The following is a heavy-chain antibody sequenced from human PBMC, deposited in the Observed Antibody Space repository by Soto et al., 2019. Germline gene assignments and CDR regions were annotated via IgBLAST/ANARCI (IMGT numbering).Heavy chain of an antibody. V-gene: IGHV1-3*01. CDR2: INAGNGNT. J-gene: IGHJ4*02. Sequence: QVQLVQSGAEVKKPGASVKVSCKASGYTFTSYAMHWVRQAPGQRLEWMGWINAGNGNTKYSQKFQGRVTITRDTSASTAYMELSSLRSEDTAVYYCARDRLGVSDYLLWYWGQGPLVTVSS. CDR1: GYTFTSYA. D-gene: IGHD1-26*01. CDR3: ARDRLGVSDYLLWY.